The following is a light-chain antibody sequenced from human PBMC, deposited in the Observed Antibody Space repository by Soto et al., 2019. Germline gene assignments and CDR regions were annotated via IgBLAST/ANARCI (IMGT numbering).Light chain of an antibody. Sequence: QSALTQPASVSGSPGQSITISCTGTSSDVGGYKYVSWYQQHPDKAPKLIIYDVTNRPSGISNRFSGSKSGNTASLTISGLQADDEADYYCSSYTSSSSYVFGAGTEVTGL. CDR2: DVT. J-gene: IGLJ1*01. CDR3: SSYTSSSSYV. CDR1: SSDVGGYKY. V-gene: IGLV2-14*01.